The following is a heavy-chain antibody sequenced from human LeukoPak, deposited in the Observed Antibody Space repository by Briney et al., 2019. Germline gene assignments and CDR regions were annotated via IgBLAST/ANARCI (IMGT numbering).Heavy chain of an antibody. CDR2: ISWNGVTT. CDR1: GFTFHGYT. J-gene: IGHJ4*02. D-gene: IGHD1-1*01. Sequence: GGSLRLSCAASGFTFHGYTMHWVRQAPGKGLEWVSLISWNGVTTYYVDSVKGRLTISRDDNKNSLYLQMNSLRAEDTALYYCAASDGEQQLALWGQGTLVTVSS. CDR3: AASDGEQQLAL. V-gene: IGHV3-43*01.